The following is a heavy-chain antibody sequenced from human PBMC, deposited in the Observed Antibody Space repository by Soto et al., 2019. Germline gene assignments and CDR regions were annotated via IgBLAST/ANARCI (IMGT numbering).Heavy chain of an antibody. CDR1: GFTFSSYA. D-gene: IGHD1-1*01. Sequence: GGSLRLSCAASGFTFSSYAMHWVRQAPGKGLEWVAVISYDGSNKYYADSVKGRFTISRDNSKNTLYLQVNSLRAEDTAVYYCAKALNGLEVFDYWGQGTLVTVSS. V-gene: IGHV3-30-3*01. J-gene: IGHJ4*02. CDR3: AKALNGLEVFDY. CDR2: ISYDGSNK.